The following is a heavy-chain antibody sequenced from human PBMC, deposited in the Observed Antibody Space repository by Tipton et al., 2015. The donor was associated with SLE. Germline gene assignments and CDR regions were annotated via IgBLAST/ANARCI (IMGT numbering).Heavy chain of an antibody. D-gene: IGHD1-26*01. CDR1: GGSFSGYY. J-gene: IGHJ1*01. CDR3: ARVSGSHYWGAEYFQH. Sequence: TLSLTCAVYGGSFSGYYYNWIRQPPGKGLEWIGETTHSGSTNYNPSLKSRVTISVDTSKNQFSLKLSSVTAADTAVYYCARVSGSHYWGAEYFQHWGQGTLVTVSS. CDR2: TTHSGST. V-gene: IGHV4-34*01.